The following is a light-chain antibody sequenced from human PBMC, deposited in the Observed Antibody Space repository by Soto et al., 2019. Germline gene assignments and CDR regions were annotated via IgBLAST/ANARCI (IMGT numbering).Light chain of an antibody. CDR1: SSDVGGYNF. J-gene: IGLJ1*01. Sequence: QSVLTQPPSASGSPGQSVTISCTGTSSDVGGYNFVAWCQQHPGKAPKLMISEVSKRPSGVPDRFSGSKSGNTASLTVSGLQAEDEADYYCSSYAGSNIFVFGTGTKVTV. CDR2: EVS. V-gene: IGLV2-8*01. CDR3: SSYAGSNIFV.